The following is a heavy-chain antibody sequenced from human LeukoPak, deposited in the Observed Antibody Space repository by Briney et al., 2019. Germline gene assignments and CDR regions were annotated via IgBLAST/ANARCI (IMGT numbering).Heavy chain of an antibody. CDR3: AKSSPIAAAGEVSDF. D-gene: IGHD6-13*01. J-gene: IGHJ4*02. CDR2: ISGSGGSR. Sequence: GGSLRLSCAAPGFTFSSYAMSWVRQAPGKGLEWLSAISGSGGSRYYAGSLKGRFTISRDNSKSTLYLQMNSLSAEDTAVYYCAKSSPIAAAGEVSDFWGQGTLVTVSS. CDR1: GFTFSSYA. V-gene: IGHV3-23*01.